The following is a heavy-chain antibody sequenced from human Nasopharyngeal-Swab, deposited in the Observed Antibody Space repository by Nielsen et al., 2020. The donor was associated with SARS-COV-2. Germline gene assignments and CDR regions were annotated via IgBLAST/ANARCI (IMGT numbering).Heavy chain of an antibody. J-gene: IGHJ6*03. Sequence: WIRQPPGKGLEWIGSIYYSGSTNYNPSLKSRVTISVDTSKNQFSLKLSSVTAADTAVYYCARDYRTVTTGGVYYYYYMDVWGKGTTVTVSS. CDR3: ARDYRTVTTGGVYYYYYMDV. V-gene: IGHV4-38-2*02. D-gene: IGHD4-17*01. CDR2: IYYSGST.